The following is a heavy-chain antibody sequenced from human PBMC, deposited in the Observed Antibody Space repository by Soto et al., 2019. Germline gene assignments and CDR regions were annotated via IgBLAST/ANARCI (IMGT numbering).Heavy chain of an antibody. CDR2: TYYRSKWYN. J-gene: IGHJ6*02. CDR3: ARVRYGSGWSRHYYYSYGMDV. D-gene: IGHD6-19*01. CDR1: GVSVSRNSAA. Sequence: SQTLSLTCAISGVSVSRNSAAWNWIRQSPSRGLEWLGRTYYRSKWYNDYAVSVKSRITINPDTSKNQFSLQLNSVTPEDTAVYYCARVRYGSGWSRHYYYSYGMDVWGQGTTVTVSS. V-gene: IGHV6-1*01.